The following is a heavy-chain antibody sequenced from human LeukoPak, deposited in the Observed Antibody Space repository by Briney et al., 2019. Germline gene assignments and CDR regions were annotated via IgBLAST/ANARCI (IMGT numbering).Heavy chain of an antibody. CDR2: ITSSSSYI. CDR1: GFTVSFYT. Sequence: GGSLRLSCAASGFTVSFYTMNWVRQAPGKGLEWVSSITSSSSYIYYADSVKGRFTFSRENAKNSLYLQMNSLRAEDTAVYYCARGGHAYYDSSGYRYYFDYWGQGTLVTVSS. D-gene: IGHD3-22*01. J-gene: IGHJ4*02. V-gene: IGHV3-21*01. CDR3: ARGGHAYYDSSGYRYYFDY.